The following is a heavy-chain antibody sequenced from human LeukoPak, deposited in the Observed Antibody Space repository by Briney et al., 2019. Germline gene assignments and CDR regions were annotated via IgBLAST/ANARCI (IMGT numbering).Heavy chain of an antibody. CDR3: ARVGYSYDAFDI. CDR2: INPSGGST. D-gene: IGHD5-18*01. Sequence: GASVKVSCKASGYTFTSYYMHWVRQAPGQGLEWMGIINPSGGSTSYAQKFQGRVTMTRDTSTSTVYMELSGLRSEDTAVYYCARVGYSYDAFDIWGQGTMVTVSS. V-gene: IGHV1-46*01. J-gene: IGHJ3*02. CDR1: GYTFTSYY.